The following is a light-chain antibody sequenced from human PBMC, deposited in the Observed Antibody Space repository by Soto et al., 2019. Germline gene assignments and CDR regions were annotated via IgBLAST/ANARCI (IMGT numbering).Light chain of an antibody. CDR1: SSDVGDYNY. Sequence: QSVLTQPASVSGSPGQSITISCTGSSSDVGDYNYVSCYQQHPGKAPKLMIYEVSNRPSGVSNRFSGSKSGNTASLTISGLQAEDEADYYCSSYRRTATYVFGTGTKVTVL. CDR2: EVS. J-gene: IGLJ1*01. V-gene: IGLV2-14*01. CDR3: SSYRRTATYV.